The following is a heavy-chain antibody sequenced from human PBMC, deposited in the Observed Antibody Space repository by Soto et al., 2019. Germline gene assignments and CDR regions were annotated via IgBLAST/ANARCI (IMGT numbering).Heavy chain of an antibody. V-gene: IGHV3-30*18. D-gene: IGHD3-10*01. CDR3: AKEHTGSYYYYYGMDV. Sequence: GSLRLSCAASGFTFSSYGMHWVRQAPGKGLEWVAVISYDGSNKYYADSVKGRFTISRDNSKNTLYLQMNSLRAEDTAVYYCAKEHTGSYYYYYGMDVWGQGTTVTVSS. CDR2: ISYDGSNK. J-gene: IGHJ6*02. CDR1: GFTFSSYG.